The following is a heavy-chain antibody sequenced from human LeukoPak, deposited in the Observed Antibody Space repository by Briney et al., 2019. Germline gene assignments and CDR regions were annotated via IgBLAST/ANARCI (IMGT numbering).Heavy chain of an antibody. V-gene: IGHV4-34*01. CDR1: GGSFSGYY. Sequence: SETLSLTCAVYGGSFSGYYWSWIRQPPGKGLEWIGEINHSGSTNYNPSLKSRVTISVDTSRNQFSLKLSSVTAADTAVYYCARGGYSTSSNYSYYYMDVWGKGTTVTVSS. CDR3: ARGGYSTSSNYSYYYMDV. CDR2: INHSGST. J-gene: IGHJ6*03. D-gene: IGHD6-6*01.